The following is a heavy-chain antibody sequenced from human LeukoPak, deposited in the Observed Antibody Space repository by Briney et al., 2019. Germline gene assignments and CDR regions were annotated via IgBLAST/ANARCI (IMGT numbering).Heavy chain of an antibody. CDR3: ARGREYQLPPGIYGMDV. Sequence: GGSLRLSCAASGFTFSSYAMSWVRQAPGKGLEWVSAISGSGGSTYYADSVKGRFTISRDNSKNTLYLQMNSLRAEDTAVYYCARGREYQLPPGIYGMDVWGQGTTVTVSS. V-gene: IGHV3-23*01. J-gene: IGHJ6*02. CDR1: GFTFSSYA. CDR2: ISGSGGST. D-gene: IGHD2-2*01.